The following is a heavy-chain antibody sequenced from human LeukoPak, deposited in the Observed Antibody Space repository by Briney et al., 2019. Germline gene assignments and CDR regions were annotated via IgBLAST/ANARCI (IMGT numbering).Heavy chain of an antibody. CDR3: ARAQYCSSTSCYGLAVLLSGV. CDR2: INPSGGST. Sequence: ASVKVSCKASGYTFTGYYMHWVRQAPGQGLEWMGIINPSGGSTSYAQKFQGRVTMTRDTSTSTVYMELSSLRSEDTAVYYCARAQYCSSTSCYGLAVLLSGVWGQGTLVTVSS. J-gene: IGHJ4*02. D-gene: IGHD2-2*01. CDR1: GYTFTGYY. V-gene: IGHV1-46*01.